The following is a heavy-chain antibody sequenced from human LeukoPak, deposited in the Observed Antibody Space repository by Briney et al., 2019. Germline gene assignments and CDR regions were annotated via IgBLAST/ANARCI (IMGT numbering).Heavy chain of an antibody. CDR3: ARDRSSSGYYPFDY. D-gene: IGHD3-22*01. CDR2: IKQDGSEK. J-gene: IGHJ4*02. CDR1: GFTFSRYW. V-gene: IGHV3-7*01. Sequence: GGSLRLSCAASGFTFSRYWMSWVRQAPGKGLEWLANIKQDGSEKHHGASVKGRFTISRDNAKNSLYLQMNSLRDEDTAVYYCARDRSSSGYYPFDYWGQGTLVTVSS.